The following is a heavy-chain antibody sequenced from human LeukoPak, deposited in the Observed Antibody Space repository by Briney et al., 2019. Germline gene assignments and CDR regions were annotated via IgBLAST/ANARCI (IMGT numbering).Heavy chain of an antibody. CDR2: ISTSSSYI. CDR3: ARDLRGYSGDSPSN. CDR1: GFTFSNYG. J-gene: IGHJ4*02. V-gene: IGHV3-21*01. D-gene: IGHD5-12*01. Sequence: PGGTLRLSCEASGFTFSNYGMNWVRQAPGKGLEWVSSISTSSSYIYYADSVKGRFTISRDNAKNSLYLQMNSLRVEDTAVYYCARDLRGYSGDSPSNWGQGTLVTVSS.